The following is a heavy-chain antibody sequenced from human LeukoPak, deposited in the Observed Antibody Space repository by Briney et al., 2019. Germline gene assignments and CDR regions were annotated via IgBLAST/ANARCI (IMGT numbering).Heavy chain of an antibody. CDR2: IYPGDSDT. CDR1: GYSFSNDW. Sequence: PGESLKISCKGSGYSFSNDWIGWVRQMPGKGLEWMGIIYPGDSDTRYSPSFQGQVTTSADKSISTAYLQWSSLEASDTAMYYCARRGCNGGSCYGYWGQGTLVTVSS. CDR3: ARRGCNGGSCYGY. V-gene: IGHV5-51*01. D-gene: IGHD2-15*01. J-gene: IGHJ4*02.